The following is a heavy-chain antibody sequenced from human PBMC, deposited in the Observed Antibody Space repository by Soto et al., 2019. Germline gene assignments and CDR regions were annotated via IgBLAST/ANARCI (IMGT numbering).Heavy chain of an antibody. Sequence: SSETLSLTCAVYGGSFSGYYWSWIRQPPGKGLEWIGEINHSGSTNYNPSLKSRVTISVDTSKNQFSLKLSSVTAADTAVYYCARGHRSGNYFDYWGQGTLVT. CDR2: INHSGST. CDR3: ARGHRSGNYFDY. J-gene: IGHJ4*02. D-gene: IGHD1-26*01. V-gene: IGHV4-34*01. CDR1: GGSFSGYY.